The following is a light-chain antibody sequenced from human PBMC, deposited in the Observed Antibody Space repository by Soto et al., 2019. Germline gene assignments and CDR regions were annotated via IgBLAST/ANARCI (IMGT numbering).Light chain of an antibody. CDR3: QTWGSGIVV. J-gene: IGLJ2*01. CDR1: SGHSNYA. Sequence: QLVLTQSPSASASLGASVKLTCTLSSGHSNYAIAWHQQQSEKGPRYLMKLNSDGSHSKGDGIPDRFSGSSSGAERDLTISSLQSEDEAAYYCQTWGSGIVVFGGGTKLTVL. V-gene: IGLV4-69*01. CDR2: LNSDGSH.